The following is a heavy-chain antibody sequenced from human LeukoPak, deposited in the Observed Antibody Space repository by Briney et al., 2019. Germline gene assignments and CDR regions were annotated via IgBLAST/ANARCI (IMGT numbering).Heavy chain of an antibody. Sequence: SETLSLTCTVSGGSISSYYWSWIRQPPGKGLEWIGYIYYSGSTNYNPSLKSRVTISVDASKNQFSLKLSSVTAADTAVYYCARGRDGYNMDWGQGTLVTVSS. CDR2: IYYSGST. D-gene: IGHD5-24*01. V-gene: IGHV4-59*01. CDR3: ARGRDGYNMD. J-gene: IGHJ4*02. CDR1: GGSISSYY.